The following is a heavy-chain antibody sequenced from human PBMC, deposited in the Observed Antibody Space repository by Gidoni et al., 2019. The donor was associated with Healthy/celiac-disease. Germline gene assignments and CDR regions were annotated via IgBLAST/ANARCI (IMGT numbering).Heavy chain of an antibody. V-gene: IGHV3-43D*03. CDR2: ISGGGGST. CDR3: AKRGTLVYSRSSYSG. J-gene: IGHJ4*02. D-gene: IGHD6-13*01. CDR1: GFTFDAYA. Sequence: EVQLVESGGVVVQPGGSLRLSCAASGFTFDAYAMSWVRQAPGKGLEWVSVISGGGGSTYYADSVKGRFTISRDNTKNSLYLQMNSLRAEDTALYYCAKRGTLVYSRSSYSGWGQGTLVTVSS.